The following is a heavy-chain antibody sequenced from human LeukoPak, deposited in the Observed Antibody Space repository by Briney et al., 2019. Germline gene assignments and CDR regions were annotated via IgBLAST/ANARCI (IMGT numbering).Heavy chain of an antibody. V-gene: IGHV3-23*01. Sequence: PGGSLGLSCAASGFTFSTAVISWVRQAPGKGLEWGSVISAGGGSTYYADSVKGRFTISRDNIKNTLYLQMNSLRAEDTAVYYCAKKASGYYYFDYWGQGTLVTVSS. CDR3: AKKASGYYYFDY. CDR1: GFTFSTAV. D-gene: IGHD3-22*01. J-gene: IGHJ4*02. CDR2: ISAGGGST.